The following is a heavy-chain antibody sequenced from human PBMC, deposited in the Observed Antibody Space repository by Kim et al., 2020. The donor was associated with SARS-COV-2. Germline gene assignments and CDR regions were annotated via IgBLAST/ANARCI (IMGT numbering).Heavy chain of an antibody. CDR2: INAGNGNT. CDR3: ARASVWGRIVGATGPYYDY. D-gene: IGHD1-26*01. Sequence: ASVKVSCKASGYTFTSYAMHWVRQAPGQRLEWMGWINAGNGNTKYSQKFQGRVTITRDTSASTAYMELSSLRSEDTAVYYCARASVWGRIVGATGPYYDYWGQGTLVTVSS. V-gene: IGHV1-3*01. J-gene: IGHJ4*02. CDR1: GYTFTSYA.